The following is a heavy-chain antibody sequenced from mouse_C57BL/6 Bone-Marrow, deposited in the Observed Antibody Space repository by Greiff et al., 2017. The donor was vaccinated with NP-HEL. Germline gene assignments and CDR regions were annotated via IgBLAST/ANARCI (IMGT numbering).Heavy chain of an antibody. Sequence: EVQRVESGGGLVQPGGSLKLSCAASGFTFSDYYMYWVRQTPEKRLEWVAYISNGGGSTYYPDTVKGRFTISRDNAKNTLYLQMSRLKSEDTAMYYCARRNYYGSSYAMDYWGQGTSVTVSS. CDR2: ISNGGGST. CDR1: GFTFSDYY. CDR3: ARRNYYGSSYAMDY. J-gene: IGHJ4*01. V-gene: IGHV5-12*01. D-gene: IGHD1-1*01.